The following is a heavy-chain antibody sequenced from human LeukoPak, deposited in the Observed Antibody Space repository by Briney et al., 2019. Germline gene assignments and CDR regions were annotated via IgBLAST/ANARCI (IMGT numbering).Heavy chain of an antibody. Sequence: GGSLRLSCAAPGFTFSSYGMHWVRQAPGKGLEWVAFIRYDATNTYYADSVKGRFTISRDNSKNTLSLQMNSLRPEDTALYYCAKDPLYIDYWGQGTLVTVSS. CDR3: AKDPLYIDY. CDR2: IRYDATNT. J-gene: IGHJ4*02. D-gene: IGHD2-2*02. CDR1: GFTFSSYG. V-gene: IGHV3-30*02.